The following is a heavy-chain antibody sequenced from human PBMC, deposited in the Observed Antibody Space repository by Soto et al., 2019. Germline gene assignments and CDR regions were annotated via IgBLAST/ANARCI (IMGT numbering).Heavy chain of an antibody. D-gene: IGHD6-6*01. Sequence: PSETLSLTCTVSGGSISSYYWSWIRQPPGKGLERIGYIYYSGSTNYNPSLKSRVTISVDTSKNQFSLKLSSVTAADTAVYYCARGGASLIAARLYYYYGMDVWGQGTTVTVSS. CDR2: IYYSGST. V-gene: IGHV4-59*01. CDR3: ARGGASLIAARLYYYYGMDV. J-gene: IGHJ6*02. CDR1: GGSISSYY.